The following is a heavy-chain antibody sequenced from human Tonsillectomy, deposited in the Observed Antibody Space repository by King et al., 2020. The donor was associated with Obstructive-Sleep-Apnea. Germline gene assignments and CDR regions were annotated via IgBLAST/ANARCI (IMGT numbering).Heavy chain of an antibody. J-gene: IGHJ4*02. CDR2: IYYSGST. CDR1: GGSISSSSYY. Sequence: QLQESGPGLVKPSETLSLTCTVSGGSISSSSYYWGWIRQPPGKGLEWIGSIYYSGSTYYNPSLESRVTISVDTSKNQFSLKLSSVAAAATAVYYCARDSPSRYCSGGSCYGLDYWGQGTLVTVSS. V-gene: IGHV4-39*07. D-gene: IGHD2-15*01. CDR3: ARDSPSRYCSGGSCYGLDY.